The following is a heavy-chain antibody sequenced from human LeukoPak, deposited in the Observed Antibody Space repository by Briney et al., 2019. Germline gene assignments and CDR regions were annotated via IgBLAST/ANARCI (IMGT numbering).Heavy chain of an antibody. CDR1: GGSFSGYY. CDR2: INHSGST. J-gene: IGHJ4*02. V-gene: IGHV4-34*01. D-gene: IGHD4-17*01. Sequence: PSETLSLTCAVYGGSFSGYYWSWIRQPPGKGLEWIGEINHSGSTNYNPSLKSRVTISVDTSKNQFSLKLSSVTAADTAVYYCARALGMTTVTQTFDYWGQGTLVTVSS. CDR3: ARALGMTTVTQTFDY.